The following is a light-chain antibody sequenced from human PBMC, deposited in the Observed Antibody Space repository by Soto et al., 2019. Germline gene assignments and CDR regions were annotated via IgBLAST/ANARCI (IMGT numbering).Light chain of an antibody. V-gene: IGKV1-5*03. CDR1: QSISGS. CDR2: EAS. J-gene: IGKJ1*01. CDR3: QQYNGYWT. Sequence: GDRVTITCRASQSISGSLAWYQQKPGKAPKLLIYEASNLKSGVPLRFSGSGSGTEYTLTISSLQPDDSASYYCQQYNGYWTFGQGTRVEIK.